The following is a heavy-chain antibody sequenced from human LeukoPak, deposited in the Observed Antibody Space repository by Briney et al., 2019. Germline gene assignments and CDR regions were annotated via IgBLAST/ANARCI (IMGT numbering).Heavy chain of an antibody. D-gene: IGHD3-16*01. J-gene: IGHJ4*02. V-gene: IGHV3-7*01. Sequence: GGSLRLSCAASGFTFSGSWMSWLRQAPGKGLEWVADIKEDGSAKYYVDSVKGRFTISRDNAKNSLYLQMNSLRVEDTAVYYCARDPDHGAVDYWGQGTLVTVSS. CDR3: ARDPDHGAVDY. CDR1: GFTFSGSW. CDR2: IKEDGSAK.